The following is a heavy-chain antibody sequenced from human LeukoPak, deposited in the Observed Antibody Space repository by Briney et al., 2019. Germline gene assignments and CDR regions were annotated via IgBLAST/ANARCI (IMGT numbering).Heavy chain of an antibody. J-gene: IGHJ4*02. Sequence: GGSLRLSCAASGFTFNYAWMHWVRQAPGKGLEWVSYISGSGGTTYYADSVQGRFTISRDNTKNSLYLQMNSLRAEDTAVYYCARASPQKLGYFDYWGQGTLVTVSS. CDR1: GFTFNYAW. V-gene: IGHV3-48*04. D-gene: IGHD3-16*01. CDR2: ISGSGGTT. CDR3: ARASPQKLGYFDY.